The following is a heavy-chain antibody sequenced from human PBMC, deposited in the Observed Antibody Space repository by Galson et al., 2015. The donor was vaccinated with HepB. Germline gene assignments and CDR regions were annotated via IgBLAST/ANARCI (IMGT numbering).Heavy chain of an antibody. D-gene: IGHD6-13*01. CDR1: GFSFSHHG. CDR3: ARVVSSSWYTNWFDP. V-gene: IGHV3-21*01. Sequence: SLRLSCAASGFSFSHHGMHWARQAPGKGLEWVSTISSSSSYIYYADSVKGRFTISRDNAKNSLYLQMNSLRAEDTAVYYCARVVSSSWYTNWFDPWGQGTLVTVSS. J-gene: IGHJ5*02. CDR2: ISSSSSYI.